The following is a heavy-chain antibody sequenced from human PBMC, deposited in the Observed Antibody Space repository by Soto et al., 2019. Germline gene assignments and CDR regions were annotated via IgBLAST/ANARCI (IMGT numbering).Heavy chain of an antibody. CDR1: GGSISSGDYY. Sequence: QVQLQESGPGLVKPSQTLSLTCTVSGGSISSGDYYWSWIRQPPGKGLEWIGYIYYSGSTYYNPSLKSRVTISVDTSKNQFSLKLSSVTAADTAVYYCARGGGRTVTTRGYYFDYWGQGTLVTVSS. J-gene: IGHJ4*02. D-gene: IGHD4-17*01. CDR3: ARGGGRTVTTRGYYFDY. V-gene: IGHV4-30-4*01. CDR2: IYYSGST.